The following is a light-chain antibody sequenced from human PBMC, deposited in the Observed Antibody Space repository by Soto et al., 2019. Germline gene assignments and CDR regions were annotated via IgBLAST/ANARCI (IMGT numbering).Light chain of an antibody. CDR1: QSISKW. CDR2: DAS. V-gene: IGKV1-5*01. J-gene: IGKJ1*01. Sequence: DIRMTQSPSTLSASVGDRVTITCRASQSISKWLAWSQQKPGKAPKLLIYDASTLETGVPSRFSGSASGTESTLTISSLQPDDFATYYCQQYSTFLWTFGQGTKV. CDR3: QQYSTFLWT.